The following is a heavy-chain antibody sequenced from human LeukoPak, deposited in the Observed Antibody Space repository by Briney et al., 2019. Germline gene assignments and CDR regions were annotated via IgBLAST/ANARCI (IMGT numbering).Heavy chain of an antibody. CDR2: INPNSGGT. CDR1: GYTFTGYY. J-gene: IGHJ4*02. D-gene: IGHD6-13*01. CDR3: ARAYSSSWAPTLDY. Sequence: GASVKVSCKASGYTFTGYYMHWVRQAPGQGLEWMGWINPNSGGTNYAQKFQGWVTMTRDTSISTAYMELSRLRSDDTAVYYCARAYSSSWAPTLDYWGQGTLVTVSS. V-gene: IGHV1-2*04.